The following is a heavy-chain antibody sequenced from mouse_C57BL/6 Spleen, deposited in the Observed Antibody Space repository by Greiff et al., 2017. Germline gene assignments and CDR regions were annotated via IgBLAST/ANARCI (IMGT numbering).Heavy chain of an antibody. J-gene: IGHJ2*01. CDR1: GYTFTSYD. Sequence: QVQLQQSGPELVKPGASVKLSCTASGYTFTSYDINWVKQRPGQGLEWIGWIYPRDGSTKYTEKFKGKATVTVDTSSSTAYMELHSLTSEDSAVXFCARMGANWVNYWGQGTTLTVSS. CDR2: IYPRDGST. CDR3: ARMGANWVNY. D-gene: IGHD4-1*01. V-gene: IGHV1-85*01.